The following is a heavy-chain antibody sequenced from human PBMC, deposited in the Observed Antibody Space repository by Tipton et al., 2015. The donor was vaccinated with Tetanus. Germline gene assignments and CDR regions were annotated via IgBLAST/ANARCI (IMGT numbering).Heavy chain of an antibody. CDR1: GVSFSDSF. J-gene: IGHJ4*02. CDR3: GVLVRGVLLTRVIEH. D-gene: IGHD3-10*01. V-gene: IGHV3-11*01. CDR2: ISGSGNTV. Sequence: SGVSFSDSFMSWIRQAPGKGLEWVSYISGSGNTVYLADSVKGRMTVSRDNAKTSLYLQMNSLRAEGTAVYYCGVLVRGVLLTRVIEHWGRGTLVAVSS.